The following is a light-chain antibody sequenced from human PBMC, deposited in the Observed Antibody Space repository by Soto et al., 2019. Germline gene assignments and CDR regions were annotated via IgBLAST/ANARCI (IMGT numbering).Light chain of an antibody. V-gene: IGKV3-11*01. CDR3: QQRSNWPRT. Sequence: EIVLTQSPATLSLSPGERATLSCRASQSVSSYLAWYQQKPGQAPRLLIYDASNRATGIPARFSGSGSGTDFTLTISSLXPEDFAVYYCQQRSNWPRTFGQGTKV. CDR2: DAS. CDR1: QSVSSY. J-gene: IGKJ1*01.